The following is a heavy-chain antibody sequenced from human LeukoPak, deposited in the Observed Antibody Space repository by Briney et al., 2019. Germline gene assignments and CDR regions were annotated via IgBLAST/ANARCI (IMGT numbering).Heavy chain of an antibody. V-gene: IGHV4-34*01. CDR3: ASLMVCAIGIS. CDR1: GGSFSGYY. J-gene: IGHJ5*02. Sequence: SETLSLTCAVYGGSFSGYYWSWIRQPPGKGLEWIGEINHSGSTNYNPSLKSRVTISVNTSKNQFSLKLSSVTAADTAVYYCASLMVCAIGISWGQGTLVTVSS. D-gene: IGHD2-8*01. CDR2: INHSGST.